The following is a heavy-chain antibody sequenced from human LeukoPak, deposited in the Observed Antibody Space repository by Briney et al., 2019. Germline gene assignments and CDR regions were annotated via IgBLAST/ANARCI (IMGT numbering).Heavy chain of an antibody. Sequence: SVKVSCKASVGTFSSYAISWVRQAPGQGLEWMGGSIPIFGTANYAQKFQGRVTITADESTSTAYTELSSLRSEDTAVYYCARARTTVTNYYYYYMDVWGKGTTVTVSS. CDR3: ARARTTVTNYYYYYMDV. CDR1: VGTFSSYA. J-gene: IGHJ6*03. V-gene: IGHV1-69*01. D-gene: IGHD4-17*01. CDR2: SIPIFGTA.